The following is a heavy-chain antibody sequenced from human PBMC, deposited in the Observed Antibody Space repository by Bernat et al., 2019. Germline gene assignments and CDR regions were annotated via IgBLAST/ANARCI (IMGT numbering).Heavy chain of an antibody. D-gene: IGHD2-15*01. CDR2: ISYDGSNK. Sequence: QVQLVESGGGVVQPGRSLRLSCAASGFTFSSYAMHWVRQAPGKGLEWVAVISYDGSNKYYADSVKGRFTISRDNSKNTLYLQMNSLRAEDTAVYYFARGNHCSGGSCYDNYYYYYGMDVWGQGTTVTVSS. CDR1: GFTFSSYA. CDR3: ARGNHCSGGSCYDNYYYYYGMDV. J-gene: IGHJ6*02. V-gene: IGHV3-30-3*01.